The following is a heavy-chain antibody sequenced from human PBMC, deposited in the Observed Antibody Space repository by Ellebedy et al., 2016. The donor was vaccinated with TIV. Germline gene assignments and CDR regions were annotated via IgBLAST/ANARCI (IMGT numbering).Heavy chain of an antibody. J-gene: IGHJ4*02. Sequence: SETLSLTCTVSGGSISSGGYYWSWIRQHPGKGLEWIGYIYYSGSTYYNPSLKSRVTISVDTSKNQFSLKLSSVTAADTAVYYCARNHRAGVGATLFDYWGQGTLVTVSS. CDR3: ARNHRAGVGATLFDY. CDR1: GGSISSGGYY. V-gene: IGHV4-31*03. D-gene: IGHD1-26*01. CDR2: IYYSGST.